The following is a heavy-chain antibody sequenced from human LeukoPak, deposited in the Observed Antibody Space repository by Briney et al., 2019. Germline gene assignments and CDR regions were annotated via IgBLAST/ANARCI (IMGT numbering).Heavy chain of an antibody. CDR3: AKDLRNIRTLVDLQMI. V-gene: IGHV3-23*01. CDR1: GFTFSTYA. CDR2: IGGSGGDT. Sequence: GGSLRLSCVVSGFTFSTYAMSWVRQAPGKGLEWVSGIGGSGGDTFYADSVRGRFTVSRDNSKNTLFLQIDSLRTEDTAVYYCAKDLRNIRTLVDLQMIWGQGTLVIVSS. J-gene: IGHJ3*02. D-gene: IGHD2-8*02.